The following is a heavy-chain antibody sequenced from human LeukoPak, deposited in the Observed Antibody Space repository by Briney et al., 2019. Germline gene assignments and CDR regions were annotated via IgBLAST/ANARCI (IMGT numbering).Heavy chain of an antibody. Sequence: GGSLRLSCAASGFTFSSYSMNWVRQAPGKGLEWVSSISSSSSYIYYADSVKGRFTISRDNAKNSLYLQMNSLRAEDTAVYYCAREPNYYDSSGYVDDYWGQGTLVTVSS. J-gene: IGHJ4*02. D-gene: IGHD3-22*01. CDR2: ISSSSSYI. CDR3: AREPNYYDSSGYVDDY. CDR1: GFTFSSYS. V-gene: IGHV3-21*04.